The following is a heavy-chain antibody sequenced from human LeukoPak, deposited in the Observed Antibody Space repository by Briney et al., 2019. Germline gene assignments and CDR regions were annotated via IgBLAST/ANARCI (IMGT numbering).Heavy chain of an antibody. CDR2: IYYSGST. D-gene: IGHD2-2*01. CDR1: GDSISSSSYY. J-gene: IGHJ4*02. Sequence: SETLSLTCTVAGDSISSSSYYWGWIRQPPGKGLEWIGSIYYSGSTYYNPSLKSRVTISVDTSKNQFSLKLSSVTAADTAVYYCAPYCSSTSCYQYYFDYWGQGTLVTVSS. V-gene: IGHV4-39*01. CDR3: APYCSSTSCYQYYFDY.